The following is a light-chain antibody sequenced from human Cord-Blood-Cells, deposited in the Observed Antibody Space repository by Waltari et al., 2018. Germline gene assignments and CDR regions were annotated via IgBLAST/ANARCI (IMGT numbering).Light chain of an antibody. CDR2: KAS. V-gene: IGKV1-5*03. J-gene: IGKJ2*01. Sequence: DIQMTQSPSTLSASVGDRVHITCRASQSISSWLAWYQQKPGKAPNLLIYKASSLESGVPSRFSGSGSGTEFTLTISSLQPDDFATYYCQQYNSYPYTFGQGTKLEIK. CDR1: QSISSW. CDR3: QQYNSYPYT.